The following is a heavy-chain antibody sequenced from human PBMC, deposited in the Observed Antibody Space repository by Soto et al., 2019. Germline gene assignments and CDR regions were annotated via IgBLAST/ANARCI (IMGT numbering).Heavy chain of an antibody. Sequence: EVQLLESGGDLIQPGGSLRLSCAASGFTFNIYAMTWVRQAPGKGLEWVSAISRYGDITYYADSVEGRFSISRDNSKNPLYLQMNGLRAEDTAVYYCAKDRYLDHDSRGYLFDNWGQGTLVTVSS. J-gene: IGHJ4*02. D-gene: IGHD3-22*01. CDR2: ISRYGDIT. V-gene: IGHV3-23*01. CDR1: GFTFNIYA. CDR3: AKDRYLDHDSRGYLFDN.